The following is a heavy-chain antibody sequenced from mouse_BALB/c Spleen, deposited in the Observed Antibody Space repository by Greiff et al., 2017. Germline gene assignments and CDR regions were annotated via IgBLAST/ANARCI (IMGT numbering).Heavy chain of an antibody. D-gene: IGHD2-14*01. V-gene: IGHV7-1*02. CDR1: GFTFSDFY. Sequence: EVQRVESGGGLVQPGGSLRLSCATSGFTFSDFYMEWVRQPPGKRLEWIAASRNKANDYTTESSASVKGRFIVSRDTSQSHLYLQMNALRAEDTAVYYCARDAGGYDGAAWFAYWGQGTLVTVSA. CDR3: ARDAGGYDGAAWFAY. CDR2: SRNKANDYTT. J-gene: IGHJ3*01.